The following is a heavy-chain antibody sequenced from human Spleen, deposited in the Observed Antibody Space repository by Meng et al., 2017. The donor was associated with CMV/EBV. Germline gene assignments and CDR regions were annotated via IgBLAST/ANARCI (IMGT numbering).Heavy chain of an antibody. Sequence: GESLKISCAASGFTFSSYAMHWVRQAPGKGLEWVAVISYDGSNKYYADSVKGRFTISRDTSKNTLYLQMNSLRAEDTAVYYCAKGGYGSSWRYYFDYWGQGTLVTVSS. V-gene: IGHV3-30-3*01. J-gene: IGHJ4*02. CDR3: AKGGYGSSWRYYFDY. CDR2: ISYDGSNK. CDR1: GFTFSSYA. D-gene: IGHD6-13*01.